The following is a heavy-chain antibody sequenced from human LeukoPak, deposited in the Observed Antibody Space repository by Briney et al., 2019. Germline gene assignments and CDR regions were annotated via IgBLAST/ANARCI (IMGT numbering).Heavy chain of an antibody. CDR1: GVSISSGGYY. V-gene: IGHV4-31*03. J-gene: IGHJ4*02. D-gene: IGHD3-22*01. CDR3: ARGFGDSSGYYPDY. CDR2: IYYSGST. Sequence: SETLSLTCTVSGVSISSGGYYWSWIRQHPGEGLEWIGYIYYSGSTYYNPSLKSRVTISVDTSKNQFSLKLSSVTAADTAVYYCARGFGDSSGYYPDYRGQGTLVTVSS.